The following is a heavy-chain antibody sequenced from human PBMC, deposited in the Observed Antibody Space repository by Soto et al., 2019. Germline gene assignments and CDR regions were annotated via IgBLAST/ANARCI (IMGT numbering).Heavy chain of an antibody. V-gene: IGHV3-7*04. CDR2: IKQDGSEK. Sequence: EVQLVESGGGLVQPGGSLRLSCTASGFTFSSYWMTWVRQAPGKGLEWVANIKQDGSEKRCVDAVKGRFTISRNNAKNSLYLQMNSLRAEVTAVYYCARDQDWYFDLWGRGTLVTVSS. J-gene: IGHJ2*01. CDR1: GFTFSSYW. CDR3: ARDQDWYFDL.